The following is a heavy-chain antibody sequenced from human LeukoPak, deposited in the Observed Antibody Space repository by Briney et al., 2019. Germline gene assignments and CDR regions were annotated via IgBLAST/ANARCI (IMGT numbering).Heavy chain of an antibody. CDR1: GFTFSSYS. J-gene: IGHJ4*02. CDR2: ISSSSSYI. CDR3: ARDAIEWGSSSIYFDY. V-gene: IGHV3-21*01. Sequence: GGSLRLSCAASGFTFSSYSMNWVRQAPGKGLEWVSSISSSSSYIYYADSVKGRFTISRDNAKNSLYLQMNSLRAEDTAVYYCARDAIEWGSSSIYFDYWGQGTLVTVSS. D-gene: IGHD6-6*01.